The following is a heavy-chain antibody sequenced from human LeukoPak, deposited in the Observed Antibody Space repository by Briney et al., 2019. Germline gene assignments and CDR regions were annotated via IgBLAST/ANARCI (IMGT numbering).Heavy chain of an antibody. CDR3: AKGGPGFNWFDP. CDR2: ISPDGRST. J-gene: IGHJ5*02. CDR1: GFTFSVFW. V-gene: IGHV3-74*01. Sequence: GGSLRLSCAASGFTFSVFWMFWVRQAPGQGLVWVSHISPDGRSTNYADSVKGRFTISRDNSKNTLYLQVNSLRAEDTAVYYCAKGGPGFNWFDPWGQGTLVTVPS.